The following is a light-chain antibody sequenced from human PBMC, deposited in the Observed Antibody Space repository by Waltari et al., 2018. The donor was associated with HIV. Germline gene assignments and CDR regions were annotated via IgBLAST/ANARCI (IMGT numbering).Light chain of an antibody. V-gene: IGLV2-8*01. J-gene: IGLJ2*01. CDR3: NSYAGSNNVL. Sequence: QSALTQPPSASGSPGQSVTISCTATSSDVGGQNYVPWYKQHPGKAPKLMIYEVSKRPSGVPDRFSGSKSGNTASLTVSGLQAEDEADYYCNSYAGSNNVLFGGGTKLTV. CDR2: EVS. CDR1: SSDVGGQNY.